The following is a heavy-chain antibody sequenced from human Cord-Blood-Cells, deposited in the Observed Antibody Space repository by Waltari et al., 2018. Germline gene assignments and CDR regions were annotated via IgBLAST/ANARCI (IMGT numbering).Heavy chain of an antibody. Sequence: QVQLQESGPGLVKPSATLHLTCTVSGGSISSYSRSWIRHPPGQGLEWIGDIYYSGSTNYTPSLKSRVTISVDTSKNQFSLKLSSVTAADTAVYYCARRKRSFDYWGQGTLVTVSS. J-gene: IGHJ4*02. D-gene: IGHD4-17*01. CDR3: ARRKRSFDY. CDR1: GGSISSYS. CDR2: IYYSGST. V-gene: IGHV4-59*08.